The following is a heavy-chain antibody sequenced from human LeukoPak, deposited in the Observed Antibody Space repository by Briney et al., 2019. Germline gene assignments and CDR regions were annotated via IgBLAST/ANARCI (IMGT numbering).Heavy chain of an antibody. J-gene: IGHJ4*02. V-gene: IGHV1-2*02. D-gene: IGHD3-10*01. CDR1: GYTFTGYY. CDR2: INPNSGGT. Sequence: GASVKVSCKASGYTFTGYYMHWVRQAPGQGLEWMGWINPNSGGTNYAQKFQGRVTMTRDTSISTAYMELSRLTSDDTAVYYCARGDGSGRYCIEYWGQGTLVAVAS. CDR3: ARGDGSGRYCIEY.